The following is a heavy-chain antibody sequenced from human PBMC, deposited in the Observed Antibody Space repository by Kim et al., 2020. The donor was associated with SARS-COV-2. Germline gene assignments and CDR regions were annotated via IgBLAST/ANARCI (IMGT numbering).Heavy chain of an antibody. CDR2: IKQDGSEK. CDR3: ATGIAASVVPDH. Sequence: GGSLRLSCAASGFTFSTYWMTWVRQAPGKGLEWVANIKQDGSEKYYVDSVKGRFTISRDNAKNSLYLQMNSLRVEDAAVYYCATGIAASVVPDHWGQGTLVTVSS. J-gene: IGHJ4*02. D-gene: IGHD6-13*01. V-gene: IGHV3-7*01. CDR1: GFTFSTYW.